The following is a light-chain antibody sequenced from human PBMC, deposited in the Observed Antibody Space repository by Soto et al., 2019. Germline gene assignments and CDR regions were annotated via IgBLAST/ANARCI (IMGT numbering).Light chain of an antibody. CDR3: SSYTSSSTLVV. CDR1: SSDVGGYNY. J-gene: IGLJ2*01. Sequence: QSALTQPASVSGSPGQSITISFTGTSSDVGGYNYVSWYQQHPGKAPKLKIYEVSNRPSGVSNRFSGSKSGNTASLTISGLHAEDEADYYCSSYTSSSTLVVFGGGTKVTVL. CDR2: EVS. V-gene: IGLV2-14*01.